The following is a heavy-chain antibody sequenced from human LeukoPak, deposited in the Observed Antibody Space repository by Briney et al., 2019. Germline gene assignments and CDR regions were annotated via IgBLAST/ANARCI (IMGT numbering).Heavy chain of an antibody. CDR2: INPNSGGT. CDR3: ATLNYYGSGSYLDWFDP. CDR1: GYTFTGYY. V-gene: IGHV1-2*02. D-gene: IGHD3-10*01. J-gene: IGHJ5*02. Sequence: ASVKVSCKASGYTFTGYYMHWVRQAPGQGLEWMGWINPNSGGTNHAQKFQGRVTMTRDTSISTAYMELSRLRSDDTAVYYCATLNYYGSGSYLDWFDPWGQGTLVTVSS.